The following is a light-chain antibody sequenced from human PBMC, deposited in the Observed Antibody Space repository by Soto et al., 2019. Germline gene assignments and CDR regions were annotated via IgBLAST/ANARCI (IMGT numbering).Light chain of an antibody. CDR2: EVI. J-gene: IGLJ1*01. V-gene: IGLV2-14*01. CDR3: SSYTGNNSNV. CDR1: ASDVGGYDY. Sequence: QSALTQPASVSGSPGQSITIAYTGTASDVGGYDYVSWYQQHPGYAPKLLIYEVINRPSGVSDRFSGSKSGNTASLTISGLQADDEADYYCSSYTGNNSNVFGTGTKLTVL.